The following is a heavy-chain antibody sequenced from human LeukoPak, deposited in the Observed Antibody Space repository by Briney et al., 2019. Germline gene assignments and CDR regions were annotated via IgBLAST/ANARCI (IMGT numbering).Heavy chain of an antibody. CDR3: ARGLPYSSGASDY. D-gene: IGHD6-19*01. J-gene: IGHJ4*02. Sequence: GGSLRLSCAASGFTVSSNYMSWVRQAPGKGLEWVSVIYSGGSTYYADSVKGRFTISRDNSKNTLSLQMNSLRAEDTAVYYCARGLPYSSGASDYWGQGTLVTVSS. CDR2: IYSGGST. CDR1: GFTVSSNY. V-gene: IGHV3-66*01.